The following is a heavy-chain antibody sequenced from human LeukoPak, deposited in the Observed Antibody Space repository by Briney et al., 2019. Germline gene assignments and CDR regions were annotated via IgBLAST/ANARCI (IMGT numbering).Heavy chain of an antibody. CDR1: GFSLNTYS. J-gene: IGHJ4*02. D-gene: IGHD6-13*01. Sequence: GGSLRLPCAAPGFSLNTYSINWVRQAPGKGLEWVSSISSSSSYIYYADSVKGRFTISRDNAKNSLYLQMNSLRAEDTAVYYCARAFMYSSSWDDYWGQGTLVTVSS. V-gene: IGHV3-21*01. CDR2: ISSSSSYI. CDR3: ARAFMYSSSWDDY.